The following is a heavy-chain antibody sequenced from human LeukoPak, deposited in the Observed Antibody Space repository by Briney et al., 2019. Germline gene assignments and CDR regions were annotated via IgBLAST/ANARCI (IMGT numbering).Heavy chain of an antibody. CDR1: GFTFSSYD. V-gene: IGHV3-13*03. J-gene: IGHJ4*02. CDR3: ARDLGSGFDLGDY. CDR2: IGTVGDT. Sequence: PGGSLRLSCAACGFTFSSYDMHWVRQATGRGLEWVSAIGTVGDTNYPGSVKGQFTISRENAKNSLYLQMNSLRAGDTAVYYCARDLGSGFDLGDYWGQGTLATVSS. D-gene: IGHD5-12*01.